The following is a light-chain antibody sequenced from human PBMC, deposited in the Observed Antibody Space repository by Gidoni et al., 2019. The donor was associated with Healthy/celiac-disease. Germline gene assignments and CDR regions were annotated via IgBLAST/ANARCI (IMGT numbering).Light chain of an antibody. CDR3: QQYGSSPGR. CDR1: QSVSSSY. Sequence: EIVLTQSPGTLSLSPGERATLSCRASQSVSSSYLAWYQQKPGQAPRLLIYGASSRATGIPDRFSGSGSGTDFTLTISRLEPEDFAVYYCQQYGSSPGRFSQGTKVEIK. CDR2: GAS. V-gene: IGKV3-20*01. J-gene: IGKJ1*01.